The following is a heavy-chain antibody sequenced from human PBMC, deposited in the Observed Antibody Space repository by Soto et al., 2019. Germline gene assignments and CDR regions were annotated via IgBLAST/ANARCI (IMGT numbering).Heavy chain of an antibody. CDR1: GYTFTSYG. V-gene: IGHV1-18*01. J-gene: IGHJ4*02. D-gene: IGHD3-10*01. CDR2: ISAYNGNT. Sequence: QVQLVQSGAEVKKPGASVKVSCKASGYTFTSYGISWVRQAPGQGLEWMGWISAYNGNTNYAQKLQGRVTMTTDTSTSTAYMELRRRRSDDTAVYYCARVYRITMVRGELSEYWGQGTLVTVSS. CDR3: ARVYRITMVRGELSEY.